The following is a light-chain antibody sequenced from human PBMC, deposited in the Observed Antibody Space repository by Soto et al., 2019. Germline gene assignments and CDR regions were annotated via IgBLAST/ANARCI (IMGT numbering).Light chain of an antibody. Sequence: IQMTQSPSSLSASVGDRVTITCRASQDIRSDLAWYQQKPGKAPKLLIYKASSLESGVPSRFSGSGSGTEFTLTISSLQPDDFATYYCQQGYTMSLTFGPGTKVDIK. V-gene: IGKV1-5*03. CDR1: QDIRSD. J-gene: IGKJ3*01. CDR2: KAS. CDR3: QQGYTMSLT.